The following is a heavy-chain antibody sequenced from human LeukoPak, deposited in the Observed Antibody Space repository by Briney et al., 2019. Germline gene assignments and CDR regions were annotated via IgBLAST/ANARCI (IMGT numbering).Heavy chain of an antibody. CDR2: MYHSGST. CDR3: AREIRPGRTQFFDY. D-gene: IGHD1-26*01. V-gene: IGHV4-38-2*02. J-gene: IGHJ4*02. Sequence: SETLSLTCAVTGYSISSGYYWGWIRQPPGEGLEWIGSMYHSGSTYSNPSLKSRVTISVDTSKNQFSLKLSSVTAADTAVYYCAREIRPGRTQFFDYWGQGTLVTVSS. CDR1: GYSISSGYY.